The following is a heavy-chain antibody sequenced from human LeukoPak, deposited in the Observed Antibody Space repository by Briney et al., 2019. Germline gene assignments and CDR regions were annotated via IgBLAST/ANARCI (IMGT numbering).Heavy chain of an antibody. Sequence: ASVKVSCKASGYTFTSYAMHWVRQAPGQRLEWMGWINAGNGNTKYSLKFQGRVTITRDTSAGTAYMELSSLRSEDTAVYYCARVYMVRGVIRVYYFDYWGQGTLVTVSS. J-gene: IGHJ4*02. CDR2: INAGNGNT. D-gene: IGHD3-10*01. CDR1: GYTFTSYA. V-gene: IGHV1-3*01. CDR3: ARVYMVRGVIRVYYFDY.